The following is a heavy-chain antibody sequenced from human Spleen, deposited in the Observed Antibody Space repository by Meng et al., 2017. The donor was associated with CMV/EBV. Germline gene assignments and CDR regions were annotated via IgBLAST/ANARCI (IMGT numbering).Heavy chain of an antibody. D-gene: IGHD3-16*01. CDR3: ARVFGYYYGLDV. V-gene: IGHV3-20*04. CDR1: GFNFGNFW. J-gene: IGHJ6*02. CDR2: IDWNGGST. Sequence: GGSLRLSCAVSGFNFGNFWMHWVRQAPGKGLEWFSGIDWNGGSTGYADSMKGRFTISRDNAKNSLYLQMNSLRAEDTALYYCARVFGYYYGLDVWGQGTTVTVSS.